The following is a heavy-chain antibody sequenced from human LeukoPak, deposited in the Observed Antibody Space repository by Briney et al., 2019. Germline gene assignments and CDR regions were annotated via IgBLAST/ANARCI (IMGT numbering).Heavy chain of an antibody. Sequence: GGSLRLSCAASGFTFSNHAMSWVRQAPGRGLKWVSSISDTGASSYYADSVKGRFTISRDNSKNTLFLQMNSLRAEDTAVYYCASSPPTVITVSYFDSWGQGTLVPVSS. J-gene: IGHJ4*02. CDR2: ISDTGASS. CDR3: ASSPPTVITVSYFDS. V-gene: IGHV3-23*01. D-gene: IGHD4-17*01. CDR1: GFTFSNHA.